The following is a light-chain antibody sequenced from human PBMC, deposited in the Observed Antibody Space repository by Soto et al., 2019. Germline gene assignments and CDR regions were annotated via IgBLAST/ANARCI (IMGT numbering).Light chain of an antibody. V-gene: IGKV3-15*01. CDR2: DAS. J-gene: IGKJ1*01. CDR3: QQYNNWPPWT. Sequence: EIVMTQSPATLSVSPGERATLSCRASQSVSSNLAWYQQKPGQAPRLLIYDASTRATGISARFSGSGSGTEFTFTISSLQSEDFAVYYCQQYNNWPPWTFGQGTKVEIK. CDR1: QSVSSN.